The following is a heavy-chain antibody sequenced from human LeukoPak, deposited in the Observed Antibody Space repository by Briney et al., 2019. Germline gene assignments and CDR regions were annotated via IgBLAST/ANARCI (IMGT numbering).Heavy chain of an antibody. J-gene: IGHJ4*02. CDR3: ARQWELPYFDY. D-gene: IGHD1-26*01. V-gene: IGHV4-39*01. Sequence: PSETLSLTCTVSGGSISSSSYYWGWIPQPPGKGLEWIGSIYYSGSTYYNPSLKSRVTISVDTSKNQFSLKLSSVTAADTAVYYCARQWELPYFDYWGQGTLVTVSS. CDR1: GGSISSSSYY. CDR2: IYYSGST.